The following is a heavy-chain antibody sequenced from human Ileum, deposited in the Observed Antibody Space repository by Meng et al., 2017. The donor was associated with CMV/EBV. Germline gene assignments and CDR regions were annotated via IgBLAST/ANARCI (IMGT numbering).Heavy chain of an antibody. CDR1: GFTFSSYA. CDR2: ISGSGGST. CDR3: AKFPFIGYCSSTSCSYFDY. Sequence: GESLKISCAASGFTFSSYAMSWVRQAPGKGLEWVSAISGSGGSTYYADSVKGRFTISRDNSKNTLYLQMNSLRAEDTAVYYCAKFPFIGYCSSTSCSYFDYWGQGTLVTGSS. J-gene: IGHJ4*02. D-gene: IGHD2-2*01. V-gene: IGHV3-23*01.